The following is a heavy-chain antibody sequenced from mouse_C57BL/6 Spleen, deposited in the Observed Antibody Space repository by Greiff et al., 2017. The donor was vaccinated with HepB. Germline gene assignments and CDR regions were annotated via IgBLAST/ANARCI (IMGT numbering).Heavy chain of an antibody. V-gene: IGHV1-61*01. CDR1: GYTFTSYW. D-gene: IGHD2-1*01. CDR2: IYPSDSET. CDR3: AREGIYPRGFAY. J-gene: IGHJ3*01. Sequence: VQLQQPGAELVRPGSSVKLSCKASGYTFTSYWMDWVKQRPGQGLEWIGNIYPSDSETHYNQKFKDKATLTVDKSSSTAYMQLSSLTSEDSAVYDGAREGIYPRGFAYWGQGTLVTVSA.